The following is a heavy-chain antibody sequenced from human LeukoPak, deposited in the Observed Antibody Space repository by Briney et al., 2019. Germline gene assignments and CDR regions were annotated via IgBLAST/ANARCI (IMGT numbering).Heavy chain of an antibody. J-gene: IGHJ6*02. CDR3: ARDARGSSYMDV. D-gene: IGHD3-10*01. CDR2: IYYSGST. CDR1: GGPVSFYY. V-gene: IGHV4-59*02. Sequence: SETLSLTCTVSGGPVSFYYWSWIRQPPGKGLEWIGYIYYSGSTNYNPSPKSRVTISVDTSKNQFSLKVSSVTAADTAVYYCARDARGSSYMDVWGQGTTVTVSS.